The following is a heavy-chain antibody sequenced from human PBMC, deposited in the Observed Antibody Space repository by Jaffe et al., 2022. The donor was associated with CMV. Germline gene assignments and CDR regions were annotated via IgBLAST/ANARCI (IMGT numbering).Heavy chain of an antibody. V-gene: IGHV3-15*01. CDR1: GFTFSNAW. CDR3: TTIIVVVPSADQYYYYYMDV. Sequence: EVQLVESGGGLVKPGGSLRLSCAASGFTFSNAWMSWVRQAPGKGLEWVGRIKSKTDGGTTDYAAPVKGRFTISRDDSKNTLYLQMNSLKTEDTAVYYCTTIIVVVPSADQYYYYYMDVWGKGTTVTVSS. D-gene: IGHD2-2*01. CDR2: IKSKTDGGTT. J-gene: IGHJ6*03.